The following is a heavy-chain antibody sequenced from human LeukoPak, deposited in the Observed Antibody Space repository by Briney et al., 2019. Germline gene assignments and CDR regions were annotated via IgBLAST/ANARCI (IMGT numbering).Heavy chain of an antibody. J-gene: IGHJ4*02. CDR3: ARLRVTAIPIDY. V-gene: IGHV3-33*01. Sequence: GRSLRLSCGASGFTFSIYGMHWVRQAPGKGPEWVAVIWFDGSNKYYADSVKGRFTISRDNYKNTLYLQINSLRAEDTAVYYCARLRVTAIPIDYWGQGTLVTVSS. CDR1: GFTFSIYG. D-gene: IGHD2-21*02. CDR2: IWFDGSNK.